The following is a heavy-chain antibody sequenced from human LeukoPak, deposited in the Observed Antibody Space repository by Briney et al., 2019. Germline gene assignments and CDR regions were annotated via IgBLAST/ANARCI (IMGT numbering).Heavy chain of an antibody. CDR2: IRSEANSYAT. V-gene: IGHV3-73*01. J-gene: IGHJ6*03. Sequence: PGGSLRLSCAASGFTFSGSAMHWVRQASGKGLEWVGRIRSEANSYATAYAASVKGRFTISRDDSKNTAYLQMNSLKTEDTAVYYCTRILEIFGVVIKSPNYYYYMDVWGKGTTVTVSS. CDR3: TRILEIFGVVIKSPNYYYYMDV. D-gene: IGHD3-3*01. CDR1: GFTFSGSA.